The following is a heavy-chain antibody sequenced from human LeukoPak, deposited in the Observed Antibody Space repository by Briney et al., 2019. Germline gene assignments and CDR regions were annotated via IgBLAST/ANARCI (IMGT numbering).Heavy chain of an antibody. V-gene: IGHV4-39*01. CDR3: ASHYGP. D-gene: IGHD3-10*01. CDR2: IYDSGST. CDR1: GGSIRSSYYD. J-gene: IGHJ5*02. Sequence: SETLSLTCTVSGGSIRSSYYDWGWSRQPPVKGLDGPERIYDSGSTSHTTSLTSRITNSVDTSKNQFALKLNSVTAADTAVYYCASHYGPWGQGTLVTVSS.